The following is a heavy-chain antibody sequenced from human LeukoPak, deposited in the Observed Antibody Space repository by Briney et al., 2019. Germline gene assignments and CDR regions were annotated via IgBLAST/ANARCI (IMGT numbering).Heavy chain of an antibody. CDR3: AKAGIAVPATPEY. J-gene: IGHJ4*02. D-gene: IGHD6-19*01. CDR1: GLTFTSYA. Sequence: GGSLRLSCAPPGLTFTSYAITWVRQAQGKGLGWVSVIISRVGTAYCSDSVKGRFIISRDNSKNTLYLQMNSLRAEDTAVYYCAKAGIAVPATPEYCGQGTQVTVSS. V-gene: IGHV3-23*01. CDR2: IISRVGTA.